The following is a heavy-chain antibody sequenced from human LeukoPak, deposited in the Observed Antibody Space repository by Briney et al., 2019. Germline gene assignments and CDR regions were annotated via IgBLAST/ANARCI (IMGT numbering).Heavy chain of an antibody. Sequence: PGGSLRLLRAASWFHLSSNYMSWVRQAPGKGLEWVSVIYSGCSTYHADSVKGRFTISRDNSKNTLYLQMNSLRAEDTAVYYCARAPDYGDEWGYFDYWGQGTLVTVSS. V-gene: IGHV3-53*01. CDR3: ARAPDYGDEWGYFDY. CDR2: IYSGCST. J-gene: IGHJ4*02. CDR1: WFHLSSNY. D-gene: IGHD4-17*01.